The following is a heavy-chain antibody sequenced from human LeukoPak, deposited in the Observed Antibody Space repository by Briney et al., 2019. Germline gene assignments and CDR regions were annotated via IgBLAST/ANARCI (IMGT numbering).Heavy chain of an antibody. J-gene: IGHJ6*03. D-gene: IGHD6-6*01. V-gene: IGHV1-8*01. CDR3: ARDSSSSFWGPLGYYYMDV. CDR1: GYTFSSYD. CDR2: MNPNSGDT. Sequence: ALVKVSCKASGYTFSSYDINWVRQATGQGLEWMGWMNPNSGDTGYAQKFQGRVTMTRNTSIITAYMELSSLRSDDTAVYYCARDSSSSFWGPLGYYYMDVWGKGTTVTVSS.